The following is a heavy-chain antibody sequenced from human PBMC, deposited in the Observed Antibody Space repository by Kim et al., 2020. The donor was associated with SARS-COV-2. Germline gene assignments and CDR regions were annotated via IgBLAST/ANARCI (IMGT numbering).Heavy chain of an antibody. J-gene: IGHJ3*02. D-gene: IGHD3-9*01. CDR3: ARDEYYDILTGYDAFDI. Sequence: VKGRFTISRDNAKNSLYLQMNSLRAEDTALYHCARDEYYDILTGYDAFDIWGQGTMVTVSS. V-gene: IGHV3-20*01.